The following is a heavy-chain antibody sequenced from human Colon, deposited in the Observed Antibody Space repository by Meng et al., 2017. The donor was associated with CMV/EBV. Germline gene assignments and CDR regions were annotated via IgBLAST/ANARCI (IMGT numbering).Heavy chain of an antibody. D-gene: IGHD1-7*01. CDR2: IYAVGTP. CDR3: VTGTTGYFDL. CDR1: RLNLSTKE. V-gene: IGHV3-53*01. J-gene: IGHJ4*02. Sequence: GESLKISCADSRLNLSTKELRRVRQAPGKGLQWVSLIYAVGTPYHADSVKGRFTISRDNDRNIIDLQMSSLTADDTAIYYCVTGTTGYFDLWGQGTLVTVSS.